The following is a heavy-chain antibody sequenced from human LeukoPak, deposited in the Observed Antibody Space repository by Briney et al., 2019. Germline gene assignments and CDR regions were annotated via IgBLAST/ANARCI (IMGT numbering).Heavy chain of an antibody. D-gene: IGHD2-2*01. CDR2: ISSYNANT. Sequence: ASVTVSCKTSGYSFPTYGITWVRQAPGQGLEWMGWISSYNANTNYAQNFQGRVSMTTDTSTNTAYLELRGLRSNDTAVYFCASPAKGAYFYYYMDVWGKGTTVTVSS. CDR1: GYSFPTYG. CDR3: ASPAKGAYFYYYMDV. V-gene: IGHV1-18*01. J-gene: IGHJ6*03.